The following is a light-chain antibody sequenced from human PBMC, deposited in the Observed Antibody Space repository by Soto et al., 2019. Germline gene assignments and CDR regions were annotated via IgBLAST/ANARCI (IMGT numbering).Light chain of an antibody. CDR1: SSDVGGYNY. CDR2: EVT. CDR3: QSYDSSLSADVV. Sequence: QSALTQPPSASGSPGQSVAISCTGTSSDVGGYNYVSWYQQHPGKAPKLMIYEVTKRPSGVPDRFSGSKSGTSASLAITGLQAEDEADYYCQSYDSSLSADVVFGGGTKLTVL. J-gene: IGLJ2*01. V-gene: IGLV2-8*01.